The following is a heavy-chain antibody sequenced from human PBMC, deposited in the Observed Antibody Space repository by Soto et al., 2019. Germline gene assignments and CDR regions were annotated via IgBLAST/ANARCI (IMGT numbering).Heavy chain of an antibody. CDR1: GFSFSDYY. CDR3: ARGNFGPTNAFHM. Sequence: QVQLVESGGGLVKPGGSLRLSCAASGFSFSDYYISLIRQAPGKGLEWVSYISLGSSYTKYVDSVKGRVTISRDNDKNALYLQRDSLRAEDTAVYYCARGNFGPTNAFHMWGQGTMVTVSS. J-gene: IGHJ3*02. D-gene: IGHD3-10*01. V-gene: IGHV3-11*06. CDR2: ISLGSSYT.